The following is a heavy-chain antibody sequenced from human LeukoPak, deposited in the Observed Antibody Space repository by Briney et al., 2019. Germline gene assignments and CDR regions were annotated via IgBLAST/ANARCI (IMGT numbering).Heavy chain of an antibody. V-gene: IGHV3-66*02. CDR2: IYSGGST. J-gene: IGHJ4*02. D-gene: IGHD3-3*01. CDR1: GFTVSSNY. CDR3: ARDYNYDFWSGYYRVLLGY. Sequence: GGSLRLSCAASGFTVSSNYMSWVRQAPGKGLVWVSVIYSGGSTYYADSVKGRFTISRDNSKNTLYLQMNSLRAEDTAVYYCARDYNYDFWSGYYRVLLGYWGQGTLVTVSS.